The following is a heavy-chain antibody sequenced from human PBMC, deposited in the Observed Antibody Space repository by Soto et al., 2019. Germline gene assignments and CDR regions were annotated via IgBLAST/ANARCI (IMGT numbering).Heavy chain of an antibody. CDR1: GFSLSTTAVG. D-gene: IGHD3-16*01. V-gene: IGHV2-5*02. J-gene: IGHJ4*02. Sequence: QITLKESGPTLVKPTQTLTLTCTFSGFSLSTTAVGVGWIRQPPGKALEWLAFIYWDDDKRYSPSLKGRLTVTKDTSKNQVVLTMTDMDPVDTATYYCAHRDTSLSTRGEFAYWGQGTLVTVSS. CDR3: AHRDTSLSTRGEFAY. CDR2: IYWDDDK.